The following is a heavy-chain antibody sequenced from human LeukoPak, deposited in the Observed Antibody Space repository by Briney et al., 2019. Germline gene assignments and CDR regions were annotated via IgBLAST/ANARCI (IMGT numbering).Heavy chain of an antibody. Sequence: GGSLRLSCAASGFTLSSYWMSWVRQAPGKGLEWVANIKQDGSEKYYVDSVKGRFTISRDNAKNSLYLQMNSLRAEDTAVYYCARDARYDFWSGYYSEELDYWGQGTLVTVSS. V-gene: IGHV3-7*01. CDR1: GFTLSSYW. D-gene: IGHD3-3*01. J-gene: IGHJ4*02. CDR3: ARDARYDFWSGYYSEELDY. CDR2: IKQDGSEK.